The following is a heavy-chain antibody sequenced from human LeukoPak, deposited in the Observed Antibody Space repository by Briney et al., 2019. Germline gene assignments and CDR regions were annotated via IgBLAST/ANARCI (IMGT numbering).Heavy chain of an antibody. D-gene: IGHD7-27*01. J-gene: IGHJ4*02. V-gene: IGHV1-2*05. Sequence: ASVKVSCKASGYIFTDYSMDWVRQAPGQGLEWMGRINPKSGVTNYAQKFQGSLTMTTDTSTSTAYAELSSLRFDDTDVYYCARTKWGSVQYFDYWGQGTLITVSS. CDR3: ARTKWGSVQYFDY. CDR2: INPKSGVT. CDR1: GYIFTDYS.